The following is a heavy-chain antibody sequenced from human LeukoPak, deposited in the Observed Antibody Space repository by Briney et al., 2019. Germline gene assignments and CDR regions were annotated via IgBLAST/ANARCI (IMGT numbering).Heavy chain of an antibody. CDR1: GFTFSSYA. CDR2: ISGSGGST. V-gene: IGHV3-23*01. Sequence: GGSLRLPCAASGFTFSSYAMSWVRQAPGKGLEWVSAISGSGGSTYYADSVKGRFTISRDNSKNTLYLQMNSLRAEDTAVYYCAKVRYSYGYFDYWGQGTLVTVSS. CDR3: AKVRYSYGYFDY. J-gene: IGHJ4*02. D-gene: IGHD5-18*01.